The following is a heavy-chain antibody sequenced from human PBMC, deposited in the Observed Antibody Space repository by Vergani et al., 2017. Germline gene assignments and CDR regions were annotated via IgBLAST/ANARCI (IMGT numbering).Heavy chain of an antibody. Sequence: QGQLAQSGAEVKKPGSSVKVSCKASGGTFSSNSISWVRQAPGQGLEWMGRIIPIFGTTSYAQKFQGRVTILADESTSTAYMELSSLRSEDTAVYYCASSYISADYNWFDPWGQGTLVTVSS. CDR2: IIPIFGTT. CDR3: ASSYISADYNWFDP. V-gene: IGHV1-69*13. J-gene: IGHJ5*02. D-gene: IGHD6-19*01. CDR1: GGTFSSNS.